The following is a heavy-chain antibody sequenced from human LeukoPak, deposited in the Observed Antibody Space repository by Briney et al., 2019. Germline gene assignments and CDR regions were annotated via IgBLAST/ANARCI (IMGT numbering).Heavy chain of an antibody. J-gene: IGHJ4*02. Sequence: SETLSLTCTVSCYSISSGYYWGWIRQPPGKGLEWIGSIYHSGSTYYNPSLKSRVTISVDTSKNQFSLKLSSVTAADTAVYYCARHGSGSGPFYDYWGQGTLVTVSS. D-gene: IGHD3-10*01. CDR3: ARHGSGSGPFYDY. CDR1: CYSISSGYY. V-gene: IGHV4-38-2*02. CDR2: IYHSGST.